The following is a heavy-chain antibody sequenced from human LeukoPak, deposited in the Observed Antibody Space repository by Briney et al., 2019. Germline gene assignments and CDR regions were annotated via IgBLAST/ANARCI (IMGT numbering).Heavy chain of an antibody. Sequence: PGGSLRLSCTTSGLTFSTSGFNWVRQAPGKGLEWVASIGPTGFDRYHADSIKGRFTISRDNANNFLCLQMDSLIAEDTAVYYCATETNGRHYDYWGQGTLLTVSS. J-gene: IGHJ4*02. CDR1: GLTFSTSG. CDR2: IGPTGFDR. V-gene: IGHV3-21*06. CDR3: ATETNGRHYDY. D-gene: IGHD1-14*01.